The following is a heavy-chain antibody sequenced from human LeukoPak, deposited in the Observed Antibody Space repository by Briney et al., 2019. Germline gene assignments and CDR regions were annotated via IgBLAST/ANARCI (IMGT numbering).Heavy chain of an antibody. V-gene: IGHV1-69*16. CDR2: IMPMVGTA. CDR3: ASSGISAAMSPFDY. Sequence: SVKVSCKCSGGTFSSYTISWVRQPPAQGHEWMGGIMPMVGTANYAQKFQGRVTITTDESTSPGYSELSSLRSEETAVNSCASSGISAAMSPFDYWGQGTLVTVSS. CDR1: GGTFSSYT. J-gene: IGHJ4*02. D-gene: IGHD2-2*01.